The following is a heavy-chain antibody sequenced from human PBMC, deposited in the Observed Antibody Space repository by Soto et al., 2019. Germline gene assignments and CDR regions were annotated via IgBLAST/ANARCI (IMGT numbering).Heavy chain of an antibody. CDR2: ISSSSSYI. CDR3: AGQYYYDSSGYAFDY. J-gene: IGHJ4*02. Sequence: EVQLVESGGGLVKPGGSLRLSCAASGFTFSSYSMNWVRQAPGKGLEWVSSISSSSSYIYYADSVKGRFTISRDNAKNSLYLKINSRRAEDTVVYYGAGQYYYDSSGYAFDYGGQGTLVTVSS. CDR1: GFTFSSYS. V-gene: IGHV3-21*01. D-gene: IGHD3-22*01.